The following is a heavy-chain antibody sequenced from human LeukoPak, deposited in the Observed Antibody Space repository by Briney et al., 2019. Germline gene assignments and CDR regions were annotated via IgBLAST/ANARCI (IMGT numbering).Heavy chain of an antibody. D-gene: IGHD6-19*01. V-gene: IGHV1-2*02. CDR1: GYTFTGYY. J-gene: IGHJ4*02. CDR3: ARDSHASGWYNY. Sequence: ASVKVSCKASGYTFTGYYMHWVRQAPGQGLEWMGWINPNRGGTNYAQKFQGRVTMTRDTSISTAYMELSRLRSDDTAVYYCARDSHASGWYNYWGQGTLVTVSS. CDR2: INPNRGGT.